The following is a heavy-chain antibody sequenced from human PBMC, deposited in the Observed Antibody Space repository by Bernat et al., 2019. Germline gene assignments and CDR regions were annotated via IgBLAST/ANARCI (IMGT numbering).Heavy chain of an antibody. D-gene: IGHD3-10*01. J-gene: IGHJ4*02. CDR3: ARDFGLVTMVQGVILPDY. CDR1: GFTFSSYG. CDR2: IWYDGSNK. Sequence: QVQLVESGGGVVQPGRSLRLSCAASGFTFSSYGMHWVRQAPGKGLEWVAVIWYDGSNKYYADSVKGRFTISRDNSKNTLYLQMNSLRAEDTAVYYCARDFGLVTMVQGVILPDYWGQGTLVTVSS. V-gene: IGHV3-33*01.